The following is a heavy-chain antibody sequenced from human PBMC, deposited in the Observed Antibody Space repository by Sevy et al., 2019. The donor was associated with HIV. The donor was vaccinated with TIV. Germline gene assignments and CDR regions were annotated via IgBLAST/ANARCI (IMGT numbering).Heavy chain of an antibody. CDR1: GFTVSSNY. Sequence: GGSLRLSCAASGFTVSSNYMSWVRQAPGKGLEWVSVIYSGGSTYYADSVKGRFTISRDNSKNTLYLQMNSLRAEDTAVYYCARDKPYSTGQRVYWGQGTLVTVSS. CDR3: ARDKPYSTGQRVY. CDR2: IYSGGST. D-gene: IGHD4-4*01. V-gene: IGHV3-53*01. J-gene: IGHJ4*02.